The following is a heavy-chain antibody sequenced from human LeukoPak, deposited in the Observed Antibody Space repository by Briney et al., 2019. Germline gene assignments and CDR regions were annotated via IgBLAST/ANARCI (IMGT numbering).Heavy chain of an antibody. D-gene: IGHD6-19*01. J-gene: IGHJ4*02. Sequence: PSETLSLTCTVSGGSISSSSYYWGWIRQPPGKGLEWIGSIYYSGSTYYNPSLKSRVTISVDTSKNQFSLKLSSVTAADTAVYYCARVSGEQWLENDYWGQGTLATVSS. CDR3: ARVSGEQWLENDY. V-gene: IGHV4-39*01. CDR2: IYYSGST. CDR1: GGSISSSSYY.